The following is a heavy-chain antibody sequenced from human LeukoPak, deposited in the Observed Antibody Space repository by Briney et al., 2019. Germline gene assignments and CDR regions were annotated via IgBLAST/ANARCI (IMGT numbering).Heavy chain of an antibody. CDR2: ISASGGST. CDR1: GFTFSYYA. Sequence: HSGGSLRLSCAASGFTFSYYAMSWVRQAPGKGLEWVSAISASGGSTDYADSVKGRFTISRDNSKNTLYLQMNSLRAEDTAVFYCAKGLSSGWYGESGSWGQGTLVTVSS. CDR3: AKGLSSGWYGESGS. J-gene: IGHJ5*02. D-gene: IGHD6-19*01. V-gene: IGHV3-23*01.